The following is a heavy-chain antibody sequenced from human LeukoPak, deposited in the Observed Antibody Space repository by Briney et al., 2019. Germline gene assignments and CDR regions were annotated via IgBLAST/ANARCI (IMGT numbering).Heavy chain of an antibody. V-gene: IGHV3-74*01. CDR3: SRVGRYPEALGDTFDM. J-gene: IGHJ3*02. D-gene: IGHD1-26*01. Sequence: GGSLRLSCAASGFTFSSHWMHSVRQAPGKGLVWVSRIYSDGNSPTYADSEKGRFTLSRDNAKNTLYLQMNSLRAEDESVYYGSRVGRYPEALGDTFDMWGQGTMVTVSS. CDR1: GFTFSSHW. CDR2: IYSDGNSP.